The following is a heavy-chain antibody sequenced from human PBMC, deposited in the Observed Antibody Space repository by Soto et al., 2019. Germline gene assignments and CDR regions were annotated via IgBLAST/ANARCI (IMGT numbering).Heavy chain of an antibody. CDR2: IKQDGSEK. Sequence: GGSLRLSCAASGFTFSSYWMSWVRQAPGKGLEWVANIKQDGSEKYYVDSVKGRFTISRDNAKNSLYLQMNSLRAEDTAVYYCAREKMTTVTTRRSLHMDVWGKGTTVTVSS. CDR1: GFTFSSYW. CDR3: AREKMTTVTTRRSLHMDV. J-gene: IGHJ6*03. V-gene: IGHV3-7*01. D-gene: IGHD4-17*01.